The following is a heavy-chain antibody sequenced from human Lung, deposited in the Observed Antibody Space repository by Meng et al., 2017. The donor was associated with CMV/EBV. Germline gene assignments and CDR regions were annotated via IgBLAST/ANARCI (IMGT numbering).Heavy chain of an antibody. CDR3: ARDAEQLVRGGGMDV. CDR2: ISSSSYI. CDR1: GFTFSSYS. V-gene: IGHV3-21*01. D-gene: IGHD6-6*01. J-gene: IGHJ6*02. Sequence: GESLKISCAASGFTFSSYSMNWVRQAPGKGLEWVSSISSSSYIYYADSVKGRFTISRDNAKNSLYLQMNSLRAEDTAVYYCARDAEQLVRGGGMDVWGQGTTVTVSS.